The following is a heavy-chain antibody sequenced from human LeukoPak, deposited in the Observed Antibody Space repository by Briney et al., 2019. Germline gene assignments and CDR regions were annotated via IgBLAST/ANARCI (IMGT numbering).Heavy chain of an antibody. CDR3: AIAVVAATRTSQLDY. D-gene: IGHD2-15*01. CDR1: GGTFSTYA. V-gene: IGHV1-69*13. J-gene: IGHJ4*02. CDR2: IIPIFGTA. Sequence: AASVKVSCTASGGTFSTYAISWVRQAPGQGREWMGGIIPIFGTANYAQKFQGRVTITSDESTITAYMEPSSLLPVHTLEYYCAIAVVAATRTSQLDYWGQGTLVTVSS.